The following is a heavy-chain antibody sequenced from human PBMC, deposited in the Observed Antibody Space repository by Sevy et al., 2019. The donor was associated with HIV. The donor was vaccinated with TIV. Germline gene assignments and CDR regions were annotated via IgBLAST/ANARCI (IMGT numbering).Heavy chain of an antibody. CDR1: GFTFSSYA. D-gene: IGHD2-15*01. CDR3: AKENGVVAARVSNWLDP. J-gene: IGHJ5*02. V-gene: IGHV3-23*01. Sequence: GGSLRLSCAASGFTFSSYAMSWVRQAPGKGLEWVSAISGSGGSTCYADSVKGRFTISRDNSKNTLYLQMNSLRAEDTAVDYCAKENGVVAARVSNWLDPWGQGTLVTVSS. CDR2: ISGSGGST.